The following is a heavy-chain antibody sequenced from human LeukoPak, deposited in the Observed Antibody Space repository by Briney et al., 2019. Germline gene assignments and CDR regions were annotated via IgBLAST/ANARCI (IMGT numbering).Heavy chain of an antibody. CDR3: ARADSNYEAFYYYYYMDV. J-gene: IGHJ6*03. V-gene: IGHV4-59*01. D-gene: IGHD4-11*01. CDR2: IYYSGST. CDR1: GGPISSYY. Sequence: SETLSLTCTVPGGPISSYYWSWIRQPTAKGLEWIGHIYYSGSTNYNPSLKSRVTISVDTSKNQFSLKLSSVTAADTAVYYCARADSNYEAFYYYYYMDVWGKGTTVTVSS.